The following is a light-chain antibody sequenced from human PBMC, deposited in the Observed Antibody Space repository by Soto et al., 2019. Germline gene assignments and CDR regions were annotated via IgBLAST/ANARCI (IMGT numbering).Light chain of an antibody. J-gene: IGLJ1*01. V-gene: IGLV2-14*01. CDR2: EVS. CDR1: TSDVGAYNY. Sequence: QSALTQPASVSGSPGQSITISCTGTTSDVGAYNYVSWYQHHPGKAPKLMIYEVSNRPSGISNRFSGSKSGNTASLTISGLQPEDEADYYCNSYTSSSTYFFGTGTKVTVL. CDR3: NSYTSSSTYF.